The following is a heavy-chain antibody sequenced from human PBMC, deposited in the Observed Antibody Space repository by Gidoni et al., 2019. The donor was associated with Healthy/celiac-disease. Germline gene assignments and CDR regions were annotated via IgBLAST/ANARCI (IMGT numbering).Heavy chain of an antibody. D-gene: IGHD2-8*01. CDR3: ARVNGRDAFDI. CDR2: ISSRSSYI. CDR1: GFTFSSYS. J-gene: IGHJ3*02. V-gene: IGHV3-21*01. Sequence: EVQLVESGGGLVKPGGSLRLSCAASGFTFSSYSTNWVRQAPGKGLEWVSSISSRSSYIYYADSVKGRFTISRDNAKNSLYLQMNSLRAEDTAVYYCARVNGRDAFDIWGQGTMVTVSS.